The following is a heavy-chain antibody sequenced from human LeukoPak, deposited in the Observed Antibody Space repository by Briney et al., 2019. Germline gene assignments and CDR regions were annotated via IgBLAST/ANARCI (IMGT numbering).Heavy chain of an antibody. CDR3: ARDGGDYGDYEDWFDP. CDR2: ISAYNGNT. D-gene: IGHD4-17*01. J-gene: IGHJ5*02. V-gene: IGHV1-18*01. Sequence: ASVKVSCKASGYTFTSYGISWVRQAPGQGLEWMGWISAYNGNTNYAQKLQGRVTMTTDTSTSTAYMELRSLRSDDTAVYYCARDGGDYGDYEDWFDPWGQGTLVTVSS. CDR1: GYTFTSYG.